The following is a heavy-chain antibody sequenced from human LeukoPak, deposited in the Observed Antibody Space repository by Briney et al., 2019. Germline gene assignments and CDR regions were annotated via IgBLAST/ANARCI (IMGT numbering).Heavy chain of an antibody. CDR2: ISGSGGST. CDR3: ARIDGYNYYYFDY. J-gene: IGHJ4*02. V-gene: IGHV3-23*01. CDR1: GFTFSSYA. Sequence: PGGSLRLSCAASGFTFSSYAMNWVRQAPGKGLEWVSSISGSGGSTYYADSVKGRFTISRDNSKNTLYLQMNSLRAEDTAVYYCARIDGYNYYYFDYWGQGTLVTVSS. D-gene: IGHD5-24*01.